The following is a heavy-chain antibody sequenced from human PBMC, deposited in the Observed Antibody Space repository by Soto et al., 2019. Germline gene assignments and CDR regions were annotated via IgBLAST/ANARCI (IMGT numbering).Heavy chain of an antibody. CDR1: GFSFRGYA. V-gene: IGHV3-23*01. CDR3: AKGSIPSSSSYVLDH. D-gene: IGHD6-13*01. CDR2: MIATGVSI. Sequence: EVQLLESGGGLVQPGGSLRLSCVASGFSFRGYAMSWVRQAPGKGLGWVSSMIATGVSIYYADSGRGRFTLSSDNSKHTVYLQMISLRAEDTATYCCAKGSIPSSSSYVLDHWGRVALVTVSS. J-gene: IGHJ4*02.